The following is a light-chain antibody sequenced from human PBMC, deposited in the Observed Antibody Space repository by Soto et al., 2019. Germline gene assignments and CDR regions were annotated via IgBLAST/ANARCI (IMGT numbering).Light chain of an antibody. V-gene: IGKV1-39*01. CDR2: AAS. Sequence: IQMTESASSRAASGGDRVTITCRASQSISSYLNWYQQKPGNAPXXLISAASSLQSGVPSRFSGSGSGTDFPLTISSLQHEDSATYYCQQSYSTLTFGQGTRLEIK. CDR1: QSISSY. CDR3: QQSYSTLT. J-gene: IGKJ5*01.